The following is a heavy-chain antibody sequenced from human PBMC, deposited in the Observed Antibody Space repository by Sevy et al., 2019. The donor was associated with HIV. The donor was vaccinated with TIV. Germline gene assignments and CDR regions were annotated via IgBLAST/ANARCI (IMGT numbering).Heavy chain of an antibody. Sequence: GGSLRLSCAASGFTFSSHWMSWVRQAPGKGLEWVANIKQDGSEKYYVDSVKGRFTISRDNAKNSLSLQMNSLRAEDTAVYHCARDSGGIGMDVSGQGTSVTVSS. CDR2: IKQDGSEK. J-gene: IGHJ6*02. V-gene: IGHV3-7*01. CDR1: GFTFSSHW. D-gene: IGHD6-13*01. CDR3: ARDSGGIGMDV.